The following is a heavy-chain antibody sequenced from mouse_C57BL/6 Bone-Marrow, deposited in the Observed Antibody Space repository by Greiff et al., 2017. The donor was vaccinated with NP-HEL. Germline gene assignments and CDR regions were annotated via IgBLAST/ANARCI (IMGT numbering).Heavy chain of an antibody. CDR2: INYDGSST. J-gene: IGHJ4*01. D-gene: IGHD1-1*01. V-gene: IGHV5-16*01. CDR1: GFTFSDYY. Sequence: EVKLVESEGGLVQPGSSMKLSCTASGFTFSDYYMAWVRQVPEKGLEWVANINYDGSSTYYLDSLKSRFIISRDNAKNILYLQMSSLKSEDTATYYCARGYYGSSSAMDYWGQGTSVTVSS. CDR3: ARGYYGSSSAMDY.